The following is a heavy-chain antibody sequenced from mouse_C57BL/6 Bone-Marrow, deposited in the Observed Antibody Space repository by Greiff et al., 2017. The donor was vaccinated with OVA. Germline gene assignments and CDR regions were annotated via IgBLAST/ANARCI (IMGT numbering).Heavy chain of an antibody. CDR2: ISYDGSN. CDR1: GYSITSGYY. J-gene: IGHJ2*01. V-gene: IGHV3-6*01. CDR3: ASYDYDGDY. D-gene: IGHD2-4*01. Sequence: EVKLQESGPGLVKPSQSLSLTCSVTGYSITSGYYWNWIRQFPGNKLEWMGYISYDGSNNYNPSLKNRISITRDTSKNQFFLKLNSVTTEDTATYYCASYDYDGDYWGQGTTLTVSS.